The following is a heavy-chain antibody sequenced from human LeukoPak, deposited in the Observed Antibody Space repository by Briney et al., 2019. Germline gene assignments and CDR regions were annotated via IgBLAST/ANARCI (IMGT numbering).Heavy chain of an antibody. J-gene: IGHJ4*02. Sequence: PGGSLRLSCATSGFTFSTYAMNWLRLAPGKGLQWVSVISGGGATTYYADSVKGRFTISRDNSKNTLFLVMNSLRDEDTAVYYCAKLDYGDYVLGYWGQGTLVTVSS. CDR1: GFTFSTYA. CDR2: ISGGGATT. CDR3: AKLDYGDYVLGY. V-gene: IGHV3-23*01. D-gene: IGHD4-17*01.